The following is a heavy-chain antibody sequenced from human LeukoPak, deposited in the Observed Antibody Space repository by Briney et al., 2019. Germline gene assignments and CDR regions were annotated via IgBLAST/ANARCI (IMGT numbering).Heavy chain of an antibody. D-gene: IGHD3-22*01. CDR1: GFTSSSYS. V-gene: IGHV3-21*01. J-gene: IGHJ4*02. CDR3: ARSFRYYDSSGYYDY. Sequence: GGSLRLSCAASGFTSSSYSMNWVRQAPGKGLEWVSSISSSSSYIYYADSVKGRFTISRDNAKNSLYLQMNSLRAEDTAVYYCARSFRYYDSSGYYDYWGQGTLVTVSS. CDR2: ISSSSSYI.